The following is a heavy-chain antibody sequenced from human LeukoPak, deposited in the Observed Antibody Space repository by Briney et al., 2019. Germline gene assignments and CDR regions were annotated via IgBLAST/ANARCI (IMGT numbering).Heavy chain of an antibody. V-gene: IGHV4-34*01. D-gene: IGHD2-15*01. CDR3: ARVGCSGGSCYRYLDL. CDR1: GGSFSGYY. CDR2: INHSGST. J-gene: IGHJ2*01. Sequence: PSETLSLTCAVYGGSFSGYYWSWIRQPPGKGLEWIGEINHSGSTNYNPSLKSRVTISVDTSKNQFSLKLSSVTAADTAVYYCARVGCSGGSCYRYLDLWGRGTLVTVSS.